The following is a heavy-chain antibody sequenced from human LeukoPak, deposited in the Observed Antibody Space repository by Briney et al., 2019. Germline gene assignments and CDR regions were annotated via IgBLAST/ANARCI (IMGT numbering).Heavy chain of an antibody. Sequence: ALVKVSCKASGYTFTSYGISWVRQAPGQGLEWMGWISAYNGNTNYAQKLQGRVTMTTDTSTSTAYMELRSLRSDDTAVYYCARPADTAMVTYTDYWGQGTLVTVSS. D-gene: IGHD5-18*01. J-gene: IGHJ4*02. CDR3: ARPADTAMVTYTDY. CDR1: GYTFTSYG. V-gene: IGHV1-18*01. CDR2: ISAYNGNT.